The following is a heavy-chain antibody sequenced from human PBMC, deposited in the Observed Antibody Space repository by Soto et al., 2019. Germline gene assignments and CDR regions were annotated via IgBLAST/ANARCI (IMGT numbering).Heavy chain of an antibody. CDR3: AKDWDYSNYERIDY. Sequence: GGSLRLSCAASGFTFSSYAMSWVRQAPGKGLEWVSAISGSGGSTYYADSVKGRFTISRDNSKNKLNLQKNSLRADDTAVYYCAKDWDYSNYERIDYWGQGTLVTVSS. CDR2: ISGSGGST. V-gene: IGHV3-23*01. J-gene: IGHJ4*02. D-gene: IGHD4-4*01. CDR1: GFTFSSYA.